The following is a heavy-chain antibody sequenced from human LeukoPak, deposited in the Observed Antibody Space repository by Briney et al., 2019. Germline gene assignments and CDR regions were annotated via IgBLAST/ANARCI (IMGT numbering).Heavy chain of an antibody. Sequence: GGSLRLSCAASRFTFSSYEMNWVRQAPGKGLEWVSYISSSGSTIYYADSVKGRFTISRDNAKNSLYLQMNSLRAEDTAVYYCARDAYQVAGSTLNDYWGQGTLVTVSS. J-gene: IGHJ4*02. CDR1: RFTFSSYE. CDR2: ISSSGSTI. CDR3: ARDAYQVAGSTLNDY. V-gene: IGHV3-48*03. D-gene: IGHD3-16*01.